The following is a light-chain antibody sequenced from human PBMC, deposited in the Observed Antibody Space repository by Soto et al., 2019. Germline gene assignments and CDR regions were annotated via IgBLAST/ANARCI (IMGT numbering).Light chain of an antibody. J-gene: IGKJ3*01. CDR2: GAS. Sequence: EIVMTQSPATLSVSPGERATLSCRASQSISSNLALYQQKPGQAPRLLISGASTRATGIPARFSGSGSGTDFTLTISSLQSEDFAVYYCQQFHDWPMTFGPGTKGDIK. CDR3: QQFHDWPMT. V-gene: IGKV3-15*01. CDR1: QSISSN.